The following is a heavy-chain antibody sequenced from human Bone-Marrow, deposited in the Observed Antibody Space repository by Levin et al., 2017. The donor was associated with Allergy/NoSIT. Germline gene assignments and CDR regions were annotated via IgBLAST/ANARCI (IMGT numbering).Heavy chain of an antibody. CDR3: AREGPETAFDY. V-gene: IGHV4-4*02. CDR2: ISHSGST. D-gene: IGHD5-18*01. CDR1: GGSISSSNW. J-gene: IGHJ4*02. Sequence: ASETLSLTCAVSGGSISSSNWWSWVRQPPGKGLEWIGEISHSGSTNYNPSLKSRVTISIDKSKNQFSLKLSSVTAADTAVYFCAREGPETAFDYWGQGTLVTVSS.